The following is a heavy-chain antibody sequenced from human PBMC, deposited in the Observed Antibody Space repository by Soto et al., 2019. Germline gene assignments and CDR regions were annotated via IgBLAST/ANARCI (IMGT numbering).Heavy chain of an antibody. CDR2: IYTSGNT. V-gene: IGHV4-4*07. D-gene: IGHD2-2*01. J-gene: IGHJ6*02. CDR1: GASISSYY. CDR3: ARDKDYCSSSTCYPSESYGMDV. Sequence: SETLSLTCTVSGASISSYYWTWIRQPDGEGLEWIGRIYTSGNTNYNTSLKSRVTMSVDTSKNQVSLKLSSVTAADTAVYYCARDKDYCSSSTCYPSESYGMDVWGQGTTVTVSS.